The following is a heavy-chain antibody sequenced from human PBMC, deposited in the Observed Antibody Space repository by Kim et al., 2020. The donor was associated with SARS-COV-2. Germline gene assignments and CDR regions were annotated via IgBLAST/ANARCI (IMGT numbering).Heavy chain of an antibody. CDR2: IYYSGST. CDR3: ARSPSAYGDFDY. D-gene: IGHD3-10*01. V-gene: IGHV4-31*03. CDR1: GGSISSGGYY. J-gene: IGHJ4*02. Sequence: SETLSLTCTVSGGSISSGGYYWSWIRQHPGKGLEWIGYIYYSGSTYYNPSLKSRVTISVDTSKNQFSLKLSSVTAADTAVYYCARSPSAYGDFDYWGQGTLVTVSS.